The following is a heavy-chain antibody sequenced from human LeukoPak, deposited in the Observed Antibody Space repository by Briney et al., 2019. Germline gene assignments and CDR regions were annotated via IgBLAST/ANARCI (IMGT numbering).Heavy chain of an antibody. J-gene: IGHJ4*02. CDR1: GGSFSGYY. Sequence: SETLSLTCAVYGGSFSGYYWSWIPQPPGKGLEWIGEINHSGSTNYNPSLKSRVTISVDTSKNQFSLKLSSVTAADTAVYYCASRTRFPLRFFDYWGQGTLVTVSS. CDR3: ASRTRFPLRFFDY. CDR2: INHSGST. V-gene: IGHV4-34*01. D-gene: IGHD3-3*01.